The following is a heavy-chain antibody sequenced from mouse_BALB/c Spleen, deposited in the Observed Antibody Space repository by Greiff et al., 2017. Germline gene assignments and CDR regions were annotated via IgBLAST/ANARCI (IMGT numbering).Heavy chain of an antibody. CDR2: ISTYSGNT. J-gene: IGHJ1*01. CDR3: ARYIYYDYWYFDV. D-gene: IGHD2-4*01. V-gene: IGHV1-67*01. Sequence: VQLQQSGPELVRPGVSVKISCKGSGYTFTDYAMHWVKQSHAKSLEWIGVISTYSGNTNYNQKFKGKATMIVDKSSSTAYMELARLTSEDSAIYYCARYIYYDYWYFDVWGAGTTVTVSS. CDR1: GYTFTDYA.